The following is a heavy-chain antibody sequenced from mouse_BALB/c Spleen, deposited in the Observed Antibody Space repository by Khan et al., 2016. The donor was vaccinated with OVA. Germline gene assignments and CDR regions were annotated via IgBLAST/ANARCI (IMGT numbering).Heavy chain of an antibody. Sequence: EVELVESGGGLVKPGGSLKLSCTASGFTFSDYYMYWVRQTPEKRLEWVATISDGGSYTYYLDSVKGRFTISRDDAMNNLYLQMNSLKSEDTAMYYCARGFYGNPFAYWGQGTLVTVSA. J-gene: IGHJ3*01. CDR2: ISDGGSYT. CDR1: GFTFSDYY. D-gene: IGHD2-1*01. CDR3: ARGFYGNPFAY. V-gene: IGHV5-4*02.